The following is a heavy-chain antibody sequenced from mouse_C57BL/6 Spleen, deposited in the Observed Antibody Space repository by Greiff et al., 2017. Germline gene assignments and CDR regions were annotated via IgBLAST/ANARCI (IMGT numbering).Heavy chain of an antibody. J-gene: IGHJ3*01. V-gene: IGHV5-4*03. Sequence: EVKLVESGGGLVKPGGSLKLSCAASGFTFSSYAMSWVRQTPEKRLEWVATISDGGSYTYYPDNVKGRFTISRDNAKNNLYLQMSHLKSEDTAMYDCARVGDYDVLWFAYWGQGTLVTVSA. CDR3: ARVGDYDVLWFAY. CDR1: GFTFSSYA. D-gene: IGHD2-4*01. CDR2: ISDGGSYT.